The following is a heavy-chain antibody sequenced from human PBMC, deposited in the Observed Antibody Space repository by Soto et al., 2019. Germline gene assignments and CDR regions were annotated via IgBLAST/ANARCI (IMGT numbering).Heavy chain of an antibody. CDR2: INHSGST. CDR1: GGSFSGYY. CDR3: ARPSTGVFDY. Sequence: SETLSLTCAVYGGSFSGYYWSWIRQPPGKGLEWIGEINHSGSTNYNPSLKSRVTISVDTSKNQFSLKLRSVTAADTAVYYCARPSTGVFDYWGQGTLVTVSS. D-gene: IGHD3-10*01. J-gene: IGHJ4*02. V-gene: IGHV4-34*01.